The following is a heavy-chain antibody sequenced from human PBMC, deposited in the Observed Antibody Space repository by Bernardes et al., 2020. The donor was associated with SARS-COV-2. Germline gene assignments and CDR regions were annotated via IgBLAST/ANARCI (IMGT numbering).Heavy chain of an antibody. V-gene: IGHV1-2*02. J-gene: IGHJ4*02. CDR1: GYTFTAYY. CDR3: ARGPSYTNSYCDY. Sequence: ASVKVSCMASGYTFTAYYVHWVRQAPGQGLEWMGWLNPHSGATNYVQKFQGRVTVTRDTSISTAYLELSRLRSDDTALYYCARGPSYTNSYCDYWGQGTLVTVSA. CDR2: LNPHSGAT. D-gene: IGHD5-18*01.